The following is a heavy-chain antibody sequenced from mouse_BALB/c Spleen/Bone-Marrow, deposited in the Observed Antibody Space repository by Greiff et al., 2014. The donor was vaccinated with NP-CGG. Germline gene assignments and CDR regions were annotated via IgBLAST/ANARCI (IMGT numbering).Heavy chain of an antibody. J-gene: IGHJ3*01. V-gene: IGHV1-18*01. CDR1: GYTFTEST. Sequence: EVQLQQSGPELVKPGASVKISCKTSGYTFTESTINWVKQSHGKSLEWIGGINPNNGATGYNQKFKGKATLTVDKSSSTAYLELRSLTSDDSAVYYCARGDYGPAWFTYWGQGTLVTVSA. CDR3: ARGDYGPAWFTY. CDR2: INPNNGAT. D-gene: IGHD1-1*01.